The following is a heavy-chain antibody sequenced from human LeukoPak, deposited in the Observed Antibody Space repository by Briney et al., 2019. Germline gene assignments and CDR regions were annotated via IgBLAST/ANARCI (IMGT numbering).Heavy chain of an antibody. V-gene: IGHV3-30-3*01. CDR2: ISYDGSNK. CDR1: GFTFSGYP. D-gene: IGHD3-3*01. Sequence: GGSLRLSCAASGFTFSGYPIHWVRQAPGKGLEWVAVISYDGSNKYYADSVKGRFTISRDNSKNTLYLQMNSLRAEDTAVYYCARGYDFWSGYYFDYWGQGTLVTVSS. J-gene: IGHJ4*02. CDR3: ARGYDFWSGYYFDY.